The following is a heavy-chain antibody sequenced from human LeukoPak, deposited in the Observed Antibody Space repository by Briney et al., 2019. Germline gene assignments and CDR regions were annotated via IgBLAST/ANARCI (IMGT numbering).Heavy chain of an antibody. CDR1: GFIFSNHA. CDR3: TWGGSGYYAH. D-gene: IGHD3-3*01. Sequence: GGSLRLSCAASGFIFSNHAMSWVRQAPGKGLEWVSLITGSGDNTYYADSVKGRFTISRDNSKNTLYLQLNSLRVEDTAIYYCTWGGSGYYAHWGQGTLVTVSS. J-gene: IGHJ4*02. CDR2: ITGSGDNT. V-gene: IGHV3-23*01.